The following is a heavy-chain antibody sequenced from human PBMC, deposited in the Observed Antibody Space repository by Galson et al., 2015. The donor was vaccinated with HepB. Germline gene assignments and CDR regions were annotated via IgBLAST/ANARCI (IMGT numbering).Heavy chain of an antibody. CDR2: IYTSGST. D-gene: IGHD4-23*01. CDR3: AKDYGHVRDDHDDFHKAYGGNFSPKTDAFDI. Sequence: SETLSLTCTVSGGSISSYYWSWIRQPAGKGLEWIGRIYTSGSTNYNPSLKSRVTMSVDTSKNQFSLKLSSVTAADTAVYYCAKDYGHVRDDHDDFHKAYGGNFSPKTDAFDIWGQGTMVTVSS. V-gene: IGHV4-4*07. CDR1: GGSISSYY. J-gene: IGHJ3*02.